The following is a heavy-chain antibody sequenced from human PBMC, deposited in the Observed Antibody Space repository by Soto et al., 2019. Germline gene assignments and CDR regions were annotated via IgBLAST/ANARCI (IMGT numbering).Heavy chain of an antibody. CDR1: GYSFTDYH. J-gene: IGHJ6*02. Sequence: ASVKVSCEASGYSFTDYHIHWVRRAPGQGLEWLGRINPKSGGTSTAQKFQGWVTMTRDRSISTVYMELTRLRSDDTAVYFCARGHSTDCSNGVCSFFYNHEMDVWGQGTTVTVSS. V-gene: IGHV1-2*04. CDR3: ARGHSTDCSNGVCSFFYNHEMDV. CDR2: INPKSGGT. D-gene: IGHD2-8*01.